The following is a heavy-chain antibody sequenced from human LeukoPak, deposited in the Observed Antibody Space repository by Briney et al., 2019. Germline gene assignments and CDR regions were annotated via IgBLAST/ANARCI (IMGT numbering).Heavy chain of an antibody. J-gene: IGHJ6*03. CDR3: ARRGLIAAAGTRLRTHYMDV. D-gene: IGHD6-13*01. CDR1: GGSISSSRYY. CDR2: IYYSGST. V-gene: IGHV4-39*01. Sequence: SETLSLTCTVSGGSISSSRYYWGWIRQPPGKGLEWIGSIYYSGSTYYNPSLKSRVTISVDTSKNQFSLKLSSVTAADTAVYYCARRGLIAAAGTRLRTHYMDVWGKGTTVTVSS.